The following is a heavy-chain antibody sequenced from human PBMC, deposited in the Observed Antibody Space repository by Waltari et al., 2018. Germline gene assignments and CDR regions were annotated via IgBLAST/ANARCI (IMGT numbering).Heavy chain of an antibody. V-gene: IGHV3-33*01. CDR3: ARGRNYYYYMDV. J-gene: IGHJ6*03. CDR1: GFTFSSYG. Sequence: QVQLVESGGGVVQPGRSLRLSCAASGFTFSSYGMHWVRQAPGKGLEWGAGIWYDENNQYYADSVKGRFAISRDNSKNTLYLQMNSLRAEDTAVYYCARGRNYYYYMDVWGKGTTVTVSS. CDR2: IWYDENNQ.